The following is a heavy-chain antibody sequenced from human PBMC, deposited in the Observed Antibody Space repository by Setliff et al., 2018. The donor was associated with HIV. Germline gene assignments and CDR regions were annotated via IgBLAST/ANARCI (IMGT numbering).Heavy chain of an antibody. D-gene: IGHD6-13*01. V-gene: IGHV4-34*01. CDR1: GGSFSGYY. CDR3: ASGPIAAAGTRAPLDY. Sequence: TSETLSLTCAVYGGSFSGYYWSWIRQPPGKGLEWIGEINHSGSTNYNPSLKSRVTISVDTSENQFSLKLSSVTAADTAVYYCASGPIAAAGTRAPLDYWGQGTLVTVSS. J-gene: IGHJ4*02. CDR2: INHSGST.